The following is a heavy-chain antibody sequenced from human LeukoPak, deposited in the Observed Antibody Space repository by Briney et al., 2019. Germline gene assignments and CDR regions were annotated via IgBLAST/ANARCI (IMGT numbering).Heavy chain of an antibody. CDR1: GGSISSHY. CDR3: ARTGSSWPLYYYYYMDV. V-gene: IGHV4-59*11. CDR2: VSDSGST. Sequence: SETLSLTCTVSGGSISSHYWNWIRQPPGKGLEWIGYVSDSGSTNYNPSLKSRVTVSVDTSKDQFSLKLTSVTAADTAVYYCARTGSSWPLYYYYYMDVWGKGTTVTVSS. J-gene: IGHJ6*03. D-gene: IGHD6-13*01.